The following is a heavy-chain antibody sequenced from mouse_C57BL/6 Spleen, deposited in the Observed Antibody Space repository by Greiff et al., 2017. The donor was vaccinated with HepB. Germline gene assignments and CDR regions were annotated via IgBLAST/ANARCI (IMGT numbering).Heavy chain of an antibody. Sequence: VQLQQSGAELARPGASVKMSCKASGYTFTSYTMHWVKQRPGQGLEWIGYINPSSGYTKYNQKFKDKVTLTADKSSSTAYMQLSSLTSEDSAVYYCARSDYYGSSFFAYWGQGTLVTVSA. CDR3: ARSDYYGSSFFAY. CDR1: GYTFTSYT. D-gene: IGHD1-1*01. J-gene: IGHJ3*01. CDR2: INPSSGYT. V-gene: IGHV1-4*01.